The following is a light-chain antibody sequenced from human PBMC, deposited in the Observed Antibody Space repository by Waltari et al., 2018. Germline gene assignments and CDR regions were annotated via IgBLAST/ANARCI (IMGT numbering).Light chain of an antibody. CDR3: LQDYIFPLT. Sequence: TCRASEDIRNDLGWYQQKPGKAPRLLIFAASTLQSGVPSRFSGSGSDTDFTLTISSLQPEDFATYFCLQDYIFPLTFGGGTTVEI. J-gene: IGKJ4*01. CDR1: EDIRND. CDR2: AAS. V-gene: IGKV1-6*01.